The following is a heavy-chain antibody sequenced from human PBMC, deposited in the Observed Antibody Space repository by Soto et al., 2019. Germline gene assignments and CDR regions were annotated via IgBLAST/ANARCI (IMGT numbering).Heavy chain of an antibody. CDR2: IYYSGST. Sequence: QVQLQESGPGLVKPSQTLSLTCTVSGGSISSGGYYWSWIRQHPGKGLEWIGYIYYSGSTYYNPYLKSRVTISVDTSKNQFSLKLSSVTAADTAVYYCARDCDFVYYYYGMDVWGQGTTVTVSS. D-gene: IGHD2-21*01. J-gene: IGHJ6*02. CDR3: ARDCDFVYYYYGMDV. V-gene: IGHV4-31*03. CDR1: GGSISSGGYY.